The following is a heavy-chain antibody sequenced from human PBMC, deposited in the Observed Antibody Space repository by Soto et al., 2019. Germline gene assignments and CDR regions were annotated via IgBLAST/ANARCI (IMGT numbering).Heavy chain of an antibody. CDR1: GGTFSSYT. CDR2: IIPILGIA. V-gene: IGHV1-69*02. D-gene: IGHD1-26*01. Sequence: QVQLVQSGAEVKKPGSSVKVSCKASGGTFSSYTISWVRQAPGQGLEWMGRIIPILGIANYAQKFQGRVTINAEKSTSTAYMELSSLRSEDTAVYYYARGEWELPGGRFDYWGQGTLVTVSS. CDR3: ARGEWELPGGRFDY. J-gene: IGHJ4*02.